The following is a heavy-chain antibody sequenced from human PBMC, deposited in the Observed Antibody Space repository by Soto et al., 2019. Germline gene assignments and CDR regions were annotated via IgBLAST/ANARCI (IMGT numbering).Heavy chain of an antibody. J-gene: IGHJ4*02. CDR1: GGSISSGDYY. CDR3: ARAPVGLDTISYFDY. D-gene: IGHD3-3*01. Sequence: SETLSLTCTVSGGSISSGDYYWSWIRQPPGKGLEWIGYIYYSGSTYYNPSLKSRVTISVDTSKNQFSLKLSSVTAADTAVYFCARAPVGLDTISYFDYWGQGKLVTVSS. V-gene: IGHV4-30-4*01. CDR2: IYYSGST.